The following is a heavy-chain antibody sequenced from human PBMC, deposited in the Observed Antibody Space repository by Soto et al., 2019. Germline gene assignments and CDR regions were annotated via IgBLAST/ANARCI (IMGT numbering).Heavy chain of an antibody. Sequence: PGGSLRLSCTASGFTFNSHAMTWVRQAPGKGLEWVSGLSDSGSSTYYADSVKGRFTISRDNFMNTVYLQMNTLRVEDTAVYYCAKVSSGWYSGFFDLWGQGTRVTVPS. D-gene: IGHD6-13*01. CDR3: AKVSSGWYSGFFDL. J-gene: IGHJ4*02. CDR1: GFTFNSHA. V-gene: IGHV3-23*01. CDR2: LSDSGSST.